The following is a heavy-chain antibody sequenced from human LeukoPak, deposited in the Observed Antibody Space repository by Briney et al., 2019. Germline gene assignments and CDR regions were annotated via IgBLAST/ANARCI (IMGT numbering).Heavy chain of an antibody. CDR2: IYSGGST. Sequence: GGSLRLSCAVSGFTVSSDYVSWVRQAPGKGLEWVSVIYSGGSTYYADSVKGRFTISRDTSKNTLYLQMNSLRAEDTAMYYCARHDWFDPWGQGTLVTVSS. CDR3: ARHDWFDP. J-gene: IGHJ5*02. V-gene: IGHV3-66*04. CDR1: GFTVSSDY.